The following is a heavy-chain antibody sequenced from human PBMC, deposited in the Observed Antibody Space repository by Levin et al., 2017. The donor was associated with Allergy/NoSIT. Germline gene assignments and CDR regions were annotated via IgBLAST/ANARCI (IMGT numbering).Heavy chain of an antibody. CDR3: ARAKYSGSYPLGY. CDR1: GFTVSSNY. V-gene: IGHV3-53*01. D-gene: IGHD1-26*01. Sequence: GGSLRLSCAASGFTVSSNYMSWVRQAPGKGLEWVSVIYSGGSTYYADSVKGRFTISRDNSKNTLYLQMNSLRAEDTAVYYCARAKYSGSYPLGYWGQGTLVTVSS. J-gene: IGHJ4*02. CDR2: IYSGGST.